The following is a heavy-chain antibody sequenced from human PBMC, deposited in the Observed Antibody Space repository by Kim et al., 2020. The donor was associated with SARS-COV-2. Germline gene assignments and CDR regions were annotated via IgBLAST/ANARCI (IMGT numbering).Heavy chain of an antibody. V-gene: IGHV1-18*01. J-gene: IGHJ6*03. Sequence: ASVKVSCEASGYALTSYTINWVRQAPGQGLEWLGWINPYNGNTNYAQKFQDRVTMTTDTPTSIVYMEVRSLGFDDTAVYYCARGPRRTLSTVTSHRYYY. CDR1: GYALTSYT. D-gene: IGHD3-16*01. CDR2: INPYNGNT. CDR3: ARGPRRTLSTVTSHRYYY.